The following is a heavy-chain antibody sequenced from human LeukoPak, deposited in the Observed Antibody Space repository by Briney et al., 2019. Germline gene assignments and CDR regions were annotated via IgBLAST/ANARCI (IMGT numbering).Heavy chain of an antibody. Sequence: GGFLRLSCTASGVTISTSNMNWVRIAPRQGMEWVSFISSSSSYIYYADSVKGRFTISRDNAKNSLYLQMNSLRAEDTAVYYCARARPYYYDTDELDYWGQGTLVTVSS. J-gene: IGHJ4*02. CDR1: GVTISTSN. D-gene: IGHD3-22*01. CDR3: ARARPYYYDTDELDY. CDR2: ISSSSSYI. V-gene: IGHV3-21*01.